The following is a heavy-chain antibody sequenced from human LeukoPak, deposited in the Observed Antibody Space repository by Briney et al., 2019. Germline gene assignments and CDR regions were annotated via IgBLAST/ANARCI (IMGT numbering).Heavy chain of an antibody. V-gene: IGHV1-24*01. J-gene: IGHJ4*02. D-gene: IGHD2-15*01. CDR2: FDPEDGET. Sequence: ASVKVSCKVSGYTLTELSMHWVRQAPGQGLEWMGGFDPEDGETIYAQKFQGSVTMTGDTSTDTAYMELSSLRSEDTAVYYCATRDIVVVVAANWYWGQGTLVTVSS. CDR1: GYTLTELS. CDR3: ATRDIVVVVAANWY.